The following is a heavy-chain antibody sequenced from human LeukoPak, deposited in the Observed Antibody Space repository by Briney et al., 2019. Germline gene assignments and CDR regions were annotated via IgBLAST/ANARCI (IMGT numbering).Heavy chain of an antibody. CDR1: GASVGSYS. D-gene: IGHD2-15*01. CDR2: IYYSGNT. Sequence: TSETLSLTCSVSGASVGSYSWSWIRQPPGKGLEWIGYIYYSGNTNYNPSLKSRVTISVDTSNNEVSLNLNSVAAADTAVYYCARFVGSGLDYWGQGTLLTVSS. CDR3: ARFVGSGLDY. V-gene: IGHV4-59*02. J-gene: IGHJ4*02.